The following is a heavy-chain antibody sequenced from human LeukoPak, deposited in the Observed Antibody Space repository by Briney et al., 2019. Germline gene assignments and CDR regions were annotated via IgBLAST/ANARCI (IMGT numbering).Heavy chain of an antibody. J-gene: IGHJ6*03. Sequence: GGSLRLSCAASGFTFSYYSMSWVRQAPGRGLEWVSCISSSSSLIFYSDSVRGRFTISRDNAKNLLYLHMNSLRVEDTAVYYCAKVDRGDYSSSPVPYYNYYMNVWGKGTTVTVSS. CDR3: AKVDRGDYSSSPVPYYNYYMNV. CDR1: GFTFSYYS. V-gene: IGHV3-21*01. CDR2: ISSSSSLI. D-gene: IGHD6-13*01.